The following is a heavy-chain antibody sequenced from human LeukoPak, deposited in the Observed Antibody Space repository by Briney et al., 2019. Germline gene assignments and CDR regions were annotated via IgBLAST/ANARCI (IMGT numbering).Heavy chain of an antibody. J-gene: IGHJ6*03. V-gene: IGHV1-8*03. D-gene: IGHD6-13*01. CDR3: ARRAAAAAGTWYYYYYMDV. CDR2: MNPNSGNT. CDR1: GYTFTSYD. Sequence: ASVKVSCKASGYTFTSYDINWVRQATGQGLEWMGWMNPNSGNTGYAQKFQGRVTITRNTSISTAYMELSSLRSEDTAVYYCARRAAAAAGTWYYYYYMDVWGKGTTVTVYS.